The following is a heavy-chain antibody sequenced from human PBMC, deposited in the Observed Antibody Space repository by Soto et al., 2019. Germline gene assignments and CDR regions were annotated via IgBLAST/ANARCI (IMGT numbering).Heavy chain of an antibody. J-gene: IGHJ4*02. D-gene: IGHD6-13*01. CDR1: GFTFSSYA. Sequence: PGGSLRLSCAASGFTFSSYAMSRVRQAPGKGLEWVSAISGSGGSTYYADSVKGRFTISGDNSKNTLYLQMNSLRAEDTAVYYCAAGVAAAGYFDYWGQGTLVTVSS. V-gene: IGHV3-23*01. CDR2: ISGSGGST. CDR3: AAGVAAAGYFDY.